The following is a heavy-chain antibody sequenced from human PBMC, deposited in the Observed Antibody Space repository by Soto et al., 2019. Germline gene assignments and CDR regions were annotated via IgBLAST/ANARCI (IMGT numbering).Heavy chain of an antibody. J-gene: IGHJ4*02. D-gene: IGHD6-19*01. CDR2: ISYDGSNI. V-gene: IGHV3-30-3*01. CDR1: GFTLSNHA. CDR3: ARDRGAVAVFVFEY. Sequence: QVQLVESGGGVVQPGRSLRLSCVASGFTLSNHAMHWVRQAPGKGLEWVTVISYDGSNIHYVDSVKGRFSISRDISKNTLYLEMNSLRGEDTAVYYCARDRGAVAVFVFEYWGQGTLVTVSS.